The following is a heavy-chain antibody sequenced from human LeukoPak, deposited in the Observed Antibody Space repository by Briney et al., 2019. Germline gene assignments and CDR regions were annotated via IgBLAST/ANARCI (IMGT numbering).Heavy chain of an antibody. V-gene: IGHV3-7*01. Sequence: ETLSLTCTVSGGSISSSSYYWGWIRQPPGKGLEWVANIKQDGSEKYYVDSVKGQFTISRDNAKNSLYLQMNSLRAEDTAVYYCARVGYSGYEDYWGQGTLVTVSS. CDR1: GGSISSSSYY. CDR2: IKQDGSEK. CDR3: ARVGYSGYEDY. J-gene: IGHJ4*02. D-gene: IGHD5-12*01.